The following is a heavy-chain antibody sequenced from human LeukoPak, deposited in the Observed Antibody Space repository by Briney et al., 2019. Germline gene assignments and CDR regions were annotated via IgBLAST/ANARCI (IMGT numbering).Heavy chain of an antibody. Sequence: SETLSLTCTVSGDSISTYYWSWIRQPPGKGLEWIGYIYYRVTSDYNPSLKSRVTMSVDMSTRQISLKLSSVTAADTAVYYCARCTESYYYDSSGWSYYYYMDVWGKGTTVTVSS. V-gene: IGHV4-59*01. CDR2: IYYRVTS. CDR3: ARCTESYYYDSSGWSYYYYMDV. D-gene: IGHD3-22*01. J-gene: IGHJ6*03. CDR1: GDSISTYY.